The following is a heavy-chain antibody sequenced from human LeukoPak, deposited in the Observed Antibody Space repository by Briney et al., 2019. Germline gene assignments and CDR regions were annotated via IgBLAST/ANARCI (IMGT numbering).Heavy chain of an antibody. CDR3: GRDVVLGSGSVDY. D-gene: IGHD3-10*01. CDR2: IRGDGGDT. CDR1: GFTFTNHW. J-gene: IGHJ4*02. Sequence: GGSLRLSCAASGFTFTNHWMHWVRQAPGRGLVWVSRIRGDGGDTSYADSVKGRFTISRDNAKNTLYLQMDSLGAEDTAVYYCGRDVVLGSGSVDYWGQGVLVTVSS. V-gene: IGHV3-74*01.